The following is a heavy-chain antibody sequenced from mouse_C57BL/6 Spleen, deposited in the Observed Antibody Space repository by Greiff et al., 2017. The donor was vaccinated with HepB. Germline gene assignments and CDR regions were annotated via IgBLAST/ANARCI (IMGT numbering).Heavy chain of an antibody. CDR3: TTRGSSGALDY. CDR1: GFNIKDDY. Sequence: EVQLQQSGAELVRPGASVKLSCTASGFNIKDDYMHWVKQRPEQGLEWIGWIDPENGDTEYASKFQGKATITADTSSNTAYLQLSSLTSEDTAVYYCTTRGSSGALDYWGQGTTLTVSS. D-gene: IGHD3-2*02. V-gene: IGHV14-4*01. J-gene: IGHJ2*01. CDR2: IDPENGDT.